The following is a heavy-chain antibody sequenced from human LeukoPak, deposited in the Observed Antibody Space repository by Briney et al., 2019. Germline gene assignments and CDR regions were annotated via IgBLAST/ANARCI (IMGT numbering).Heavy chain of an antibody. D-gene: IGHD5-18*01. Sequence: GGXLRLSCAASGFTFSSYEMNWVRQAPGKGLEWVSYISSSGSTIYYADSVKGRFTISRDNAKNSLYLQMNSLRAEDTAVYYCARGYSYGYLYFDYWGQGTLVTVSS. J-gene: IGHJ4*02. CDR3: ARGYSYGYLYFDY. CDR2: ISSSGSTI. V-gene: IGHV3-48*03. CDR1: GFTFSSYE.